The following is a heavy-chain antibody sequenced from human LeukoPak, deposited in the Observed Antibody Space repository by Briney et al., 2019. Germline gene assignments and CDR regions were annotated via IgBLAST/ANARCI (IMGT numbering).Heavy chain of an antibody. Sequence: PSETLSLTCAVYGGSFSGYYWSWIRQPPGKGLEWIGEINHSGSTNYNPSLKSRVTISVDTSKNQFSLKLSSVTAADTAVYYCARGHYSSWFDPWGQGTLVTVSS. V-gene: IGHV4-34*01. D-gene: IGHD4-11*01. J-gene: IGHJ5*02. CDR2: INHSGST. CDR3: ARGHYSSWFDP. CDR1: GGSFSGYY.